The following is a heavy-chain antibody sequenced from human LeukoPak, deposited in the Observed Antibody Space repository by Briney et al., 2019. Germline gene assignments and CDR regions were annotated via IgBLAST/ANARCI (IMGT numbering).Heavy chain of an antibody. J-gene: IGHJ4*02. CDR2: IRSKAYGGTT. D-gene: IGHD3-22*01. Sequence: PGGSLRLSCTASGFTFGDYAMSWVRQAPGKGLEWVGFIRSKAYGGTTEYAASVKGRFTISRDDSKSIAYLQMNSLKTEDTAVYYCTRTGENYYDSSGYYPDYWGQGTLVTVSS. CDR1: GFTFGDYA. V-gene: IGHV3-49*04. CDR3: TRTGENYYDSSGYYPDY.